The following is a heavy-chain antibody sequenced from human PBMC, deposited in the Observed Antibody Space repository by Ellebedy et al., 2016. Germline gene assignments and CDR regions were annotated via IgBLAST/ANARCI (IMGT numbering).Heavy chain of an antibody. V-gene: IGHV1-18*04. CDR1: GYTFTHYG. CDR2: ISGYSGNT. J-gene: IGHJ6*02. CDR3: ARPIVGATGGGDYYYGMDV. Sequence: ASVKVSXKTSGYTFTHYGITWVRQAPGQGLEWMGWISGYSGNTNYAQKFEDRVTMTIDTSTSTVYMELRSLRSDDTAEYYCARPIVGATGGGDYYYGMDVWGQGTTVIVSS. D-gene: IGHD1-26*01.